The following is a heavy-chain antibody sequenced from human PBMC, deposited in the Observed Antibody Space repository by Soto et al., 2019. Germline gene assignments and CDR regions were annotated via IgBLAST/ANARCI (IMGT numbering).Heavy chain of an antibody. CDR1: GGSISSGGYY. CDR3: ATSSDCSSTSCYEPWFDP. CDR2: IYYSGST. D-gene: IGHD2-2*01. V-gene: IGHV4-31*03. J-gene: IGHJ5*02. Sequence: SETLSLTCTVSGGSISSGGYYWSWIRQHPGKGLEWIGYIYYSGSTYYNPSLKSRVTISVDTSKNQFSLKLSSVTAADTAVYYCATSSDCSSTSCYEPWFDPWGQGTLVTVSS.